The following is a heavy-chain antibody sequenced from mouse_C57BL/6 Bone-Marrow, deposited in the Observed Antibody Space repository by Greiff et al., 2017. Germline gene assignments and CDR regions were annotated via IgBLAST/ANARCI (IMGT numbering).Heavy chain of an antibody. V-gene: IGHV14-4*01. J-gene: IGHJ3*01. CDR1: GFNIKDDY. D-gene: IGHD4-1*01. CDR2: IDPENGDT. Sequence: EVKVVESGAELVRPGASVKLSCTASGFNIKDDYMHWVKQRPEQGLEWIGWIDPENGDTEYASKFQGKATITADTSSNTAYLQLSSLTSEDTAVYYCTTVGLTGPFAYWGQGTLVTVSA. CDR3: TTVGLTGPFAY.